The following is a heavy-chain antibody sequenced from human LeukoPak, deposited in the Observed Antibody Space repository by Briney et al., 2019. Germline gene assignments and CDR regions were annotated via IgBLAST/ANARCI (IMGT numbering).Heavy chain of an antibody. CDR1: GFTFSSYA. CDR3: AKAGSGWIFDN. Sequence: GGSLRLSCAASGFTFSSYAMSWDRQGPGKGLEWVSGISCSGVSTYYADSVKGRFTISRDNSKNTLYLQMNSLRAEDTAVYYCAKAGSGWIFDNWGQGTLVTVSS. V-gene: IGHV3-23*01. J-gene: IGHJ4*02. D-gene: IGHD6-19*01. CDR2: ISCSGVST.